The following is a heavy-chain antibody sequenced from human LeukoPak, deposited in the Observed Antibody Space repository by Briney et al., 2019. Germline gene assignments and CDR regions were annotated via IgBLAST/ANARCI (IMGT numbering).Heavy chain of an antibody. CDR2: ISPTGSTT. V-gene: IGHV3-74*01. CDR1: GFSFSGHC. CDR3: ARGPNSNWSGLDF. D-gene: IGHD6-6*01. J-gene: IGHJ4*02. Sequence: GGSLRLSCTACGFSFSGHCMHWARQLPGKGLVWVSRISPTGSTTSYADSVKGRFTVSRDNAKNTLYLQVNNLRAEDTAVYYCARGPNSNWSGLDFWGQGTLLTVSS.